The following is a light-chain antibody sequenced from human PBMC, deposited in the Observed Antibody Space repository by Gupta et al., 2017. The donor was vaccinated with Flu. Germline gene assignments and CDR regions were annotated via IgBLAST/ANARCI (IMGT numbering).Light chain of an antibody. CDR3: QQRSNWHQPTLT. Sequence: EIVLTQSPATLSLSPGERATLSCRASQSVSSYLAWYQQKPGQAPRLLIYDASKRATGIPARFSGSGFGKDCTLTISSLEPEEFEVYYCQQRSNWHQPTLTFGGGTKVEIK. CDR1: QSVSSY. CDR2: DAS. V-gene: IGKV3-11*01. J-gene: IGKJ4*01.